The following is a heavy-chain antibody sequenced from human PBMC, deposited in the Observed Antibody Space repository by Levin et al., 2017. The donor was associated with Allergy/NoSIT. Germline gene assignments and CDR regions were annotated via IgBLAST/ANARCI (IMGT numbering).Heavy chain of an antibody. J-gene: IGHJ4*02. CDR3: ARVESVWLWNPRGRDFDY. V-gene: IGHV1-2*02. Sequence: GASVKVSCKASGYTFTGYYMHWVRQAPGQGLEWMGWINPNSGGTNYAQKFQGRVTMTRDTSISTAYMELSRLRSDDTAVYYCARVESVWLWNPRGRDFDYWGQGTLVTVSS. CDR1: GYTFTGYY. D-gene: IGHD5-12*01. CDR2: INPNSGGT.